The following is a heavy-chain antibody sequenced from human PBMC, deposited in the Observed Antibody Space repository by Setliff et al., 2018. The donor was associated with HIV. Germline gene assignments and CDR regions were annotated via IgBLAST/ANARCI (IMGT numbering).Heavy chain of an antibody. CDR2: IRSKAYGGTT. D-gene: IGHD1-1*01. V-gene: IGHV3-49*04. J-gene: IGHJ4*02. Sequence: PGGSLRLSCTASGFTFGDYAMSWVRQAPGMGLEWVGFIRSKAYGGTTEYAASVKGRFTISRDDSKSIAYLQMNSLKTENTALHHCTRERTINDYYFDYWGQGTLVTVSS. CDR3: TRERTINDYYFDY. CDR1: GFTFGDYA.